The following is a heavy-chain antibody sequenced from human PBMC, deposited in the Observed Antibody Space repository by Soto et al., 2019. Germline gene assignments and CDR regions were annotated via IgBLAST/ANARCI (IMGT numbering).Heavy chain of an antibody. CDR1: GFSFGDDD. D-gene: IGHD3-10*01. J-gene: IGHJ4*02. V-gene: IGHV3-23*04. CDR2: LYADGRR. Sequence: EVQLVESGGGLVQPGGSLRLSCAASGFSFGDDDMGGVRQPPGKGPEWVSSLYADGRRIYLYSVRGRFTISRDNSKTTLFLKMNELTADDTAVYFCATAGRNFFGSWGQGTLVTVSS. CDR3: ATAGRNFFGS.